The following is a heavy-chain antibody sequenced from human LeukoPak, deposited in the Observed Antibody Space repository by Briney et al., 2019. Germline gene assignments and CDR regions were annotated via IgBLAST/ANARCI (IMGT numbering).Heavy chain of an antibody. J-gene: IGHJ6*03. Sequence: SETLSLTCTVSGGSISSSSYYWGWIRQPPGKGLEWIGSIYYSGSTYYNPSLKSRVTISVDTSKNQFSLKLSSVTAAGTAVYYCARRTGSIAAAGRDYYYYMDVWGKGTTVTVSS. D-gene: IGHD6-13*01. CDR1: GGSISSSSYY. V-gene: IGHV4-39*01. CDR3: ARRTGSIAAAGRDYYYYMDV. CDR2: IYYSGST.